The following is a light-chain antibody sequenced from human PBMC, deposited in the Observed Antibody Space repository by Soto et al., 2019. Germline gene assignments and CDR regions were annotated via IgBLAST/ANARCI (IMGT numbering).Light chain of an antibody. J-gene: IGKJ4*01. CDR3: QQSYSSWAT. Sequence: DIVMTQSPDSLAVSLGERATINCKSSQSVLYSSNNKIYLAWYQQKPGQPPKLLIFWASTPESGVPDRFSGSGSGTDFTLTISSLQPEDSASYCCQQSYSSWATFGGGTKVEIQ. CDR2: WAS. CDR1: QSVLYSSNNKIY. V-gene: IGKV4-1*01.